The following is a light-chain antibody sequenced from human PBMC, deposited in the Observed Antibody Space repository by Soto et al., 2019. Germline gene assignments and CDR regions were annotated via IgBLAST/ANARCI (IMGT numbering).Light chain of an antibody. CDR2: DNS. CDR3: QSYDSSLSGSWV. CDR1: SSNIGARYD. Sequence: QSVLTQLPSVSGAPGQRVTISCTGSSSNIGARYDVHWYQQLPGTAPKLLIYDNSNRPSGVPDRFSGSKSGTSASLAITGLQAEDEADYYCQSYDSSLSGSWVFGGGTKLTVL. V-gene: IGLV1-40*01. J-gene: IGLJ3*02.